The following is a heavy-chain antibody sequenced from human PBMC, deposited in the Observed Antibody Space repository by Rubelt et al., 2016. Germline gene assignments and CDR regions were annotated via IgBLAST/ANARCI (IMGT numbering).Heavy chain of an antibody. CDR3: AVLTGSSFDH. CDR1: GLSFSSYW. V-gene: IGHV3-7*05. J-gene: IGHJ4*02. D-gene: IGHD3-22*01. CDR2: IKQDGSEK. Sequence: EVQLVESGGGLVQPGGSLRLSCVASGLSFSSYWISWVRQAPGKGLEWVASIKQDGSEKYYVDSVKGRFTISGDNAKNTLYLQINSLRAEDTAVYYCAVLTGSSFDHWGQGTLVTVSS.